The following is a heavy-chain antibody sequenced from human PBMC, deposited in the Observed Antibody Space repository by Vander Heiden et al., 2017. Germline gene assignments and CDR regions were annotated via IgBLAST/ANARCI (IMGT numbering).Heavy chain of an antibody. J-gene: IGHJ4*02. CDR3: ARKGHGDYAPLDY. Sequence: EVQLVETGGGLIQPGGSLRLSCAVSGLTVSRTYMSWVRQAPGKGLEWVSIIDSVGTTYYADSVKGRFTSSRENSKNTVYLQMNSLRAEDTAVDYCARKGHGDYAPLDYWGQGTLVTVSS. V-gene: IGHV3-53*02. CDR2: IDSVGTT. D-gene: IGHD4-17*01. CDR1: GLTVSRTY.